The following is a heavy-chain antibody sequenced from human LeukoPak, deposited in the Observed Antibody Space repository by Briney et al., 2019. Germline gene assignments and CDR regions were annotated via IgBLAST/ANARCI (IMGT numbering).Heavy chain of an antibody. CDR1: GGSISSGGYY. CDR2: IYYSGST. CDR3: ARNPLGSSGWYQG. V-gene: IGHV4-31*03. J-gene: IGHJ4*02. D-gene: IGHD6-19*01. Sequence: SQTLSLTCTVSGGSISSGGYYWSWIRQHPGKGLEWIGYIYYSGSTYYNPSLKSRVTISVDTSKNQFSLKLSSVTAADTAVYYCARNPLGSSGWYQGWGQGTLVTVSS.